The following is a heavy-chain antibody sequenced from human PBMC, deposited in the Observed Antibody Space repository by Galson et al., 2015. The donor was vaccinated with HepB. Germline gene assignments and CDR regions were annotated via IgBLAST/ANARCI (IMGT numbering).Heavy chain of an antibody. Sequence: SVKVSCKASGYTFTSYYMHWVRQAPGQGLEWMGIINPSGGSTSYAQKFQGRVTMTTDTSTTTVYMELRSLRSDDTAVYYCARDRKVEQWTFKSDYWGQGTLVTVSS. CDR3: ARDRKVEQWTFKSDY. CDR1: GYTFTSYY. D-gene: IGHD6-19*01. J-gene: IGHJ4*02. V-gene: IGHV1-46*01. CDR2: INPSGGST.